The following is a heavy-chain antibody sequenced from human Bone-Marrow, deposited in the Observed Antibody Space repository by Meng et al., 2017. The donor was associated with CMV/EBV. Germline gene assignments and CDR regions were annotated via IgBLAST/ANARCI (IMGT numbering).Heavy chain of an antibody. J-gene: IGHJ6*02. CDR2: INWNGGST. Sequence: GGSLRLSCAASGFTFDDYGMSWVRQAPGKGLEWVSGINWNGGSTGYADSVKGRFTISRDNAKNSLYLQMNSLRAEDTGLYYCARGLLPAAHYHYYGMDVWGQGTTVTVSS. D-gene: IGHD2-2*01. V-gene: IGHV3-20*04. CDR3: ARGLLPAAHYHYYGMDV. CDR1: GFTFDDYG.